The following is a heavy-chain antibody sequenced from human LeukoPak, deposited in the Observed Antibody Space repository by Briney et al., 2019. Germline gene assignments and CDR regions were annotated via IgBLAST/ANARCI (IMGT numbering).Heavy chain of an antibody. CDR1: GGSISSGGYS. D-gene: IGHD3-22*01. V-gene: IGHV4-30-2*01. Sequence: PSQTLSLTCAVSGGSISSGGYSWSWIRQPPGKGLEWIGYIYHSGSTYYNPSLKSRVTISVDRSKNQFSLKLSSVTAADTAVYYCARDACDSSGSDYWGQGTLVTVSS. J-gene: IGHJ4*02. CDR3: ARDACDSSGSDY. CDR2: IYHSGST.